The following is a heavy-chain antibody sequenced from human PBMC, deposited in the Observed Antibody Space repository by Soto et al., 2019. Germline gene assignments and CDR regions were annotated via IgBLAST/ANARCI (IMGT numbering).Heavy chain of an antibody. D-gene: IGHD1-7*01. V-gene: IGHV1-3*01. CDR1: GYTFTSYA. CDR2: INAGNGNT. CDR3: ARWHGGITGTTRGLDYYYYMDV. J-gene: IGHJ6*03. Sequence: GASVKVSCKASGYTFTSYAMHWVRQAPGQRLEWMGWINAGNGNTKYSQKFQGRVTITRDTSASTAYMELSSLRSEDTAVYYCARWHGGITGTTRGLDYYYYMDVWGKGTTVTVSS.